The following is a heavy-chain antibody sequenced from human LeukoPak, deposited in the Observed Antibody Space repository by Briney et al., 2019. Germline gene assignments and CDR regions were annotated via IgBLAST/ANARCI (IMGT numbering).Heavy chain of an antibody. CDR3: ARYQTYYYDSSGYYYVGFFDY. CDR2: IKQEKYEK. J-gene: IGHJ4*02. V-gene: IGHV3-7*01. Sequence: GWSLRLSCAASRFTFSGYWMSWVRQAPGKGLEWVANIKQEKYEKYYVDSVKGRFTISRDNAKNSLYLQMDSLRAEDTAVYYCARYQTYYYDSSGYYYVGFFDYWGQGTLVSVSS. CDR1: RFTFSGYW. D-gene: IGHD3-22*01.